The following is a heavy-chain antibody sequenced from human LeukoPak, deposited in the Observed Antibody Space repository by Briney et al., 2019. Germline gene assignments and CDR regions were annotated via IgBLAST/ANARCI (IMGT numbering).Heavy chain of an antibody. CDR1: GGSISTYY. V-gene: IGHV4-59*01. J-gene: IGHJ4*02. CDR2: IYYSGST. CDR3: ARATNYYDRSGYYPRPHFDY. Sequence: PSETLSLTCTVSGGSISTYYWSWIRQPPGKGLEWIGYIYYSGSTHYNPSLKSRVTISVDTSKNQFSLKLSSLTAADTAVYYCARATNYYDRSGYYPRPHFDYWGRGTLVTVSS. D-gene: IGHD3-22*01.